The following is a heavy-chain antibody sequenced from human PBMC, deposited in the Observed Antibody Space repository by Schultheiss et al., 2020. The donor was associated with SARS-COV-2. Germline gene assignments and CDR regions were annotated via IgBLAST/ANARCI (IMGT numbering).Heavy chain of an antibody. J-gene: IGHJ5*02. D-gene: IGHD6-13*01. CDR2: ISSSSSYI. CDR3: ARDGRGSSSTGWFDP. CDR1: RFTFSSYS. Sequence: GGSLRLSCAASRFTFSSYSMNWVRQAPGKGLEWVSSISSSSSYIYYADSVKGRFTISRDNAKNSLYLQMNSLRAEDTAVYYCARDGRGSSSTGWFDPWGQGTLVTVSS. V-gene: IGHV3-21*01.